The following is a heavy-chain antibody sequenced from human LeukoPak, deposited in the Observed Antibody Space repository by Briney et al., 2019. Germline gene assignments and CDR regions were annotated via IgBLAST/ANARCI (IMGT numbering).Heavy chain of an antibody. CDR1: GYTFTGNY. J-gene: IGHJ4*02. V-gene: IGHV1-2*02. CDR2: INPNSGGT. CDR3: ARVDGYNEARIDY. Sequence: ASVKVSCKASGYTFTGNYMHWVRQAPGQGLEWMGWINPNSGGTNYAQKFQGRVTMTRDTSISTAYMELSRLRSDDTAVYYCARVDGYNEARIDYWGQGTLVTVSS. D-gene: IGHD5-24*01.